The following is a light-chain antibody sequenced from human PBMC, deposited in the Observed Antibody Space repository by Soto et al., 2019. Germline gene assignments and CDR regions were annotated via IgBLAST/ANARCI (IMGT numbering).Light chain of an antibody. V-gene: IGLV2-23*02. CDR1: TSDIG. CDR3: CSYAGTTTPFV. Sequence: SALPQPASVSGSPGQSITISCAGTTSDIGVSWYQQHPGEAPKLMIFEVNKRPSGVSNRFSGSTSGNTASLTISGLQAEDEADYYCCSYAGTTTPFVFGAGTKVTVL. J-gene: IGLJ1*01. CDR2: EVN.